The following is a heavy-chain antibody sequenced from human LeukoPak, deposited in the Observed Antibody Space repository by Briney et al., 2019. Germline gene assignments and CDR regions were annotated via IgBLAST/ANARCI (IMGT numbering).Heavy chain of an antibody. J-gene: IGHJ4*02. CDR2: IGASGGNT. V-gene: IGHV3-23*01. CDR1: GFTFSTYA. Sequence: PGGSLRLSCVAPGFTFSTYAMSWVRRAPGEGLEWVSSIGASGGNTFNADSVKGRFTISRDNSRNTLYLQVSSLGAEDTAVYFCAKEARRGYTYGFFDYWGQGTLVTVSS. D-gene: IGHD5-18*01. CDR3: AKEARRGYTYGFFDY.